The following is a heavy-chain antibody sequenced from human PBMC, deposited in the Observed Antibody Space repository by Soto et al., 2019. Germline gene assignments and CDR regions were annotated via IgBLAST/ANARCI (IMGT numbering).Heavy chain of an antibody. J-gene: IGHJ5*02. CDR2: ISSSGRTI. D-gene: IGHD2-15*01. CDR3: VRVQGPYCSGGSCDWRFDP. Sequence: GGSLRLSCAGSGFTFSDYYMSWIRQAPGKGLEWVSHISSSGRTIYYADSVKGRFTISRDNAKNSLHLQMNSLRAEDTAVYYCVRVQGPYCSGGSCDWRFDPWGQGTLVTVSS. CDR1: GFTFSDYY. V-gene: IGHV3-11*01.